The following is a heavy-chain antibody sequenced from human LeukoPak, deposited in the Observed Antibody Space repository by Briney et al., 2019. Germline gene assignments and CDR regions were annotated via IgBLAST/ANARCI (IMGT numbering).Heavy chain of an antibody. CDR3: AKDPPDYGSGSLDY. J-gene: IGHJ4*02. V-gene: IGHV3-30*18. D-gene: IGHD3-10*01. Sequence: PGGSLRLACAASGFTFSSYGMHWVRQAPGKGLEWVAVISYDGSNKYYADSVKGRFTISRDNSKNTLYLQMNSLRAEDTAVYYCAKDPPDYGSGSLDYWGQGTLVTVSS. CDR1: GFTFSSYG. CDR2: ISYDGSNK.